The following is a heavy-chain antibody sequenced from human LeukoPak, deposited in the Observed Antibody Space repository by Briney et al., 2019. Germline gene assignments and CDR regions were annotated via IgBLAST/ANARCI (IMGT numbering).Heavy chain of an antibody. CDR1: GYTFTSYD. CDR2: MNPNSGNT. D-gene: IGHD2-2*02. V-gene: IGHV1-8*03. Sequence: ASVKVSCKASGYTFTSYDINWVRQATGQGLEWMGWMNPNSGNTGYAQKFQGRVTITRNTSISTAYMELSSLRSEDTAVYYCARGGYCSSTSCYRYHWFGPWGQGTLVTVSS. CDR3: ARGGYCSSTSCYRYHWFGP. J-gene: IGHJ5*02.